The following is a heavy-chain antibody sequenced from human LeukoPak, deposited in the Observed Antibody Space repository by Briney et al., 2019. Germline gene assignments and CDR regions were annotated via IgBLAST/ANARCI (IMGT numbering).Heavy chain of an antibody. V-gene: IGHV3-23*01. CDR3: AKDLSSGYYDAFDI. CDR1: GFTFSSYA. Sequence: PGGSLRLSCAASGFTFSSYAMSWVRQAPGKGLEWVSGITGSGGSTYSADSVKGRFTISRDNSNNTLYLQMNSLRAEDTAVYYCAKDLSSGYYDAFDIWGQGTMVTVSS. D-gene: IGHD3-22*01. CDR2: ITGSGGST. J-gene: IGHJ3*02.